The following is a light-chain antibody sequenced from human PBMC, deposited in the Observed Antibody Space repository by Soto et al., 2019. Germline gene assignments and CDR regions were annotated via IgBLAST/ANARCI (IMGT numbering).Light chain of an antibody. V-gene: IGKV1-5*03. Sequence: DIQMTQSPSTLSASVGDRVTITCRASQSISSWLAWYQQKPGKAPKLLIYKASSLESGVPSRFSGSGSGKEFTITISSLQPDDFATYYCQKYNSYSWTFGQGTKVEIK. CDR3: QKYNSYSWT. CDR2: KAS. CDR1: QSISSW. J-gene: IGKJ1*01.